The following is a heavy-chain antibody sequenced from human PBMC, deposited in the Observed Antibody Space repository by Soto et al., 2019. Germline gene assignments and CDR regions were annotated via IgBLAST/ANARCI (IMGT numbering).Heavy chain of an antibody. CDR2: ISSSSSTI. CDR1: GFTFSSYS. D-gene: IGHD2-15*01. CDR3: ATSIHCSGGSCYKTTYYFDY. J-gene: IGHJ4*02. Sequence: AGGSLRLSCAASGFTFSSYSMNWVRPAPGKGLEWVSYISSSSSTIYYADSVKGRFTISRDNAKNSLYLQMNSLRAEDTAVYYCATSIHCSGGSCYKTTYYFDYWGQGTLVTVSS. V-gene: IGHV3-48*01.